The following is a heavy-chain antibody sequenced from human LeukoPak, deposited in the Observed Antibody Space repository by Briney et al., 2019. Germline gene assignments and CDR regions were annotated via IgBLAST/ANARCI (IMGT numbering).Heavy chain of an antibody. J-gene: IGHJ6*03. V-gene: IGHV4-39*07. Sequence: PSETLSLTCTVSGGSISSNNHYWGWIRQPPGKGLEWIASIYYSGSTYYNPSLKSRVTMSVDTSKNQFSLKLSSVTAADTAVYYCARVGYCSSTSCYGYYYYYMDVWGKGTTVTVSS. CDR3: ARVGYCSSTSCYGYYYYYMDV. D-gene: IGHD2-2*01. CDR2: IYYSGST. CDR1: GGSISSNNHY.